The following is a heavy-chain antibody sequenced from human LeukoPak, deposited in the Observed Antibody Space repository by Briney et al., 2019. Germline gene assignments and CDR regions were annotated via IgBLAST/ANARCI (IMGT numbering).Heavy chain of an antibody. D-gene: IGHD3-3*01. CDR2: INHSGST. J-gene: IGHJ6*02. V-gene: IGHV4-34*01. Sequence: SETLSLTCAVYGGSFSGYYWSWIRQPPGKGLEWIGEINHSGSTNYNPSLKSRVTISVDTSKNQFSLKLSSVTAADTAVYYCARDFWSDGYYYGMDVWGQGTTVTVSS. CDR1: GGSFSGYY. CDR3: ARDFWSDGYYYGMDV.